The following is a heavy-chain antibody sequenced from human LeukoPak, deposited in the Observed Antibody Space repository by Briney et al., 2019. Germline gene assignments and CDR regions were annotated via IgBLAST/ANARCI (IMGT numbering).Heavy chain of an antibody. CDR1: GFTFSSYA. J-gene: IGHJ4*02. CDR2: ISYDGSNK. V-gene: IGHV3-30*14. D-gene: IGHD3-3*01. Sequence: GGSLRLSCAASGFTFSSYAMHWVRQAPGKGLEWVAVISYDGSNKYYADSVKGRFTTSRDNSKNTLYLQMGSLRAEDMAVYYCASGDDFWSGYSYYWGQGTLVTVSS. CDR3: ASGDDFWSGYSYY.